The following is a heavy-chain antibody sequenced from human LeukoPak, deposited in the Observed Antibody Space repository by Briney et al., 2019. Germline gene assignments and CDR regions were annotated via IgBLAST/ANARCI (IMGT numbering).Heavy chain of an antibody. D-gene: IGHD1-26*01. V-gene: IGHV1-2*02. CDR2: INPNSGGT. J-gene: IGHJ4*02. Sequence: ASVKVSCKASGYTFTGYYMHWVRQAPGQGLEWMGWINPNSGGTNYAQKFQGRVTMTRDTSISTAYMELSRLRSDDTAVYYCATSHSRSLLDTPNWGQGTLVTVSS. CDR1: GYTFTGYY. CDR3: ATSHSRSLLDTPN.